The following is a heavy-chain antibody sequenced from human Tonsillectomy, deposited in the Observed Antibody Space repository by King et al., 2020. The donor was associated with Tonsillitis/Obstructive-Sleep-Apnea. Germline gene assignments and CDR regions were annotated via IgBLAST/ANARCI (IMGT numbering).Heavy chain of an antibody. CDR1: GFTFNNAW. D-gene: IGHD3/OR15-3a*01. V-gene: IGHV3-15*07. CDR2: IKSNANGGTT. J-gene: IGHJ4*02. Sequence: VQLVESGGGLVKPGGSLRLSCAVSGFTFNNAWMNWVRQAPGKGLEWGGRIKSNANGGTTDYAAPVKGRFTISRDDSKNTLDLQMNSLKTEDTAVYYCATAGGNKSRHHDFWGQGTLVTVSS. CDR3: ATAGGNKSRHHDF.